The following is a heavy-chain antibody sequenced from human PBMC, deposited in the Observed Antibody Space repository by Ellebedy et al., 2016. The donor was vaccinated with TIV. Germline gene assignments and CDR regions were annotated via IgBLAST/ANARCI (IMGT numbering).Heavy chain of an antibody. V-gene: IGHV3-7*02. CDR1: GFSISREW. CDR3: ARWYDDLWTGLSN. CDR2: RKYDGSET. D-gene: IGHD3-3*01. Sequence: PGGSLRLSCAASGFSISREWMTWVSQAPGKGLGWVANRKYDGSETYYGDSVKGRFTISRHNGKNSLYLQMNTLRVEDTAVYFCARWYDDLWTGLSNWGQGTLVIVSS. J-gene: IGHJ4*02.